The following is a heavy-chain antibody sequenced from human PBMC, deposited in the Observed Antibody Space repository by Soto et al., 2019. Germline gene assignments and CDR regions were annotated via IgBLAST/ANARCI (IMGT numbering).Heavy chain of an antibody. J-gene: IGHJ4*02. CDR3: AHRRGSGWVYYFDY. CDR2: IYWDDDK. D-gene: IGHD6-19*01. V-gene: IGHV2-5*02. Sequence: QITLKESGPTLVKPTETLTLTCTLSGFSLSTSGVGVGWIRQPPGKALEWLALIYWDDDKRYSPSLKSRLTITKGTTKNQVVLTTNNIDSVDAATYYCAHRRGSGWVYYFDYWGQGSLVTVSS. CDR1: GFSLSTSGVG.